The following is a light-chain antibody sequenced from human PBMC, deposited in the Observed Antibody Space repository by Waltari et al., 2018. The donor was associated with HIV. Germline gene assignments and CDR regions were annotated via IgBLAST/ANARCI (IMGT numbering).Light chain of an antibody. CDR1: SSNIGAGYD. J-gene: IGLJ1*01. V-gene: IGLV1-40*01. CDR2: GNT. Sequence: QSVLTQPPSVSGAPGQRVTISCTGSSSNIGAGYDVQWYQKLPGTAPKLLIYGNTNRPSGVPDRFSGSKSGTSASLAITGLLVEDEADYYCQSYDSSLSGYVFGTGTKVTVL. CDR3: QSYDSSLSGYV.